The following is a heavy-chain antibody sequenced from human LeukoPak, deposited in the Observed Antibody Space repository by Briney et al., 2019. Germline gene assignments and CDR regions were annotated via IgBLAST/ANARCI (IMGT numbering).Heavy chain of an antibody. Sequence: GRSLRLSCAASGFTFSSYAMHWVRQAPGKGLEWVAVISYDGSNKYYADSVKGRFTISRDNSKNTLYLQMNSLRAEDTAVYYCARGGRTYDAFDIWSQGTMVTVSS. V-gene: IGHV3-30-3*01. J-gene: IGHJ3*02. CDR3: ARGGRTYDAFDI. CDR1: GFTFSSYA. CDR2: ISYDGSNK. D-gene: IGHD2-2*01.